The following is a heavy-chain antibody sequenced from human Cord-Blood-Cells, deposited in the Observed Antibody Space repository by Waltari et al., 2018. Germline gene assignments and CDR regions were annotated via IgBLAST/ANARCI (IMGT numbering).Heavy chain of an antibody. CDR3: ASTFTYYDVWSGSNDAFDI. CDR1: GYTFTSYA. D-gene: IGHD3-3*01. Sequence: QVQLVQSGSELKKPGASVQVSCKASGYTFTSYAMNWVRQAPGQGLEWMGWINTNTGNPTYSQGFTGRFVFSLDTSVSTVYLQICSLKAEDTAVYYCASTFTYYDVWSGSNDAFDIWGQGTMVTVSS. CDR2: INTNTGNP. J-gene: IGHJ3*02. V-gene: IGHV7-4-1*01.